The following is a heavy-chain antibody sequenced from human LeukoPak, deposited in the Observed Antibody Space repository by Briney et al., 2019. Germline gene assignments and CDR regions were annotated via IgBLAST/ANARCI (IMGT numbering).Heavy chain of an antibody. CDR2: VHYSEPT. J-gene: IGHJ3*02. V-gene: IGHV4-59*01. CDR1: DGSISNYF. Sequence: SDTLSLTCTVSDGSISNYFWSWIRQPPGKGLEWIAYVHYSEPTNYNPSLRSRVTISLDTSKNQFSLKLRSVTAADTAVYYCARDRRRDLLHAFDIWGQGTMITVSS. CDR3: ARDRRRDLLHAFDI. D-gene: IGHD1-26*01.